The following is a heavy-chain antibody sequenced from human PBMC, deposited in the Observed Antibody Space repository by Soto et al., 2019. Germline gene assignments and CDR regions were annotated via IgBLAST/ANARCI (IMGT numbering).Heavy chain of an antibody. CDR3: ARSLYYDFWSGYYRPYFDY. CDR2: IYSGGST. Sequence: GGSLRLSCAASGFTVSSNYMSWVRQAPGKGLEWVSVIYSGGSTYYADSVKGRFTISRDNSKNTLYLQMNSLRAEDTAVYYCARSLYYDFWSGYYRPYFDYWGQGTLVTVSS. V-gene: IGHV3-66*01. D-gene: IGHD3-3*01. CDR1: GFTVSSNY. J-gene: IGHJ4*02.